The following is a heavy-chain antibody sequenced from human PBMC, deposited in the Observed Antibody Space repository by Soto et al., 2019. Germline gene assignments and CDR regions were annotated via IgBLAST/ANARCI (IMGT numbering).Heavy chain of an antibody. CDR3: ARDLWDYCCTDSDPLDV. V-gene: IGHV4-59*01. CDR2: MYNTGST. Sequence: QVQLQESGPGLVKPSETLSLTCTVSGGSISGYYWSWIRQPPGKGLEWIGYMYNTGSTVYNPSFMSRVTISSXXSXSXXSLRLNSVTTADTTVYYCARDLWDYCCTDSDPLDVWGQGTTVTVSS. CDR1: GGSISGYY. D-gene: IGHD2-8*02. J-gene: IGHJ6*02.